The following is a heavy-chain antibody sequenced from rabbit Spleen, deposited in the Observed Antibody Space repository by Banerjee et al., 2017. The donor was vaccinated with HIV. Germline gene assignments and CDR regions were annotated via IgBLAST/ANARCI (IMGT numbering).Heavy chain of an antibody. CDR1: GFSFDSGSGFSFNSGYD. Sequence: QSLEESGGGLVKPGASLTLTCTASGFSFDSGSGFSFNSGYDMCWVRQAPGKGLEWIAYINAITGKALYASWAKGRFTFSKTSSTTVTLQMTSLTAADTATYFCARDLDGVIGWNFGWWGPGTLVTVS. CDR3: ARDLDGVIGWNFGW. V-gene: IGHV1S40*01. J-gene: IGHJ4*01. D-gene: IGHD4-1*01. CDR2: INAITGKA.